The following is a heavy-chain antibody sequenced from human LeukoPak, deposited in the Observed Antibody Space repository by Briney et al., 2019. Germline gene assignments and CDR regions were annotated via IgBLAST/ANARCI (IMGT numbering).Heavy chain of an antibody. Sequence: GLSLRLSCAASGFTFSRYNMNWVRQAPGKGLEWVSSISSSSTYIYYADSVQGRCTISRDNAKNSLSLQMNSLRAEDTAVYFCAREMYGDYGFDYWGQGTLVTVSS. CDR3: AREMYGDYGFDY. J-gene: IGHJ4*02. CDR2: ISSSSTYI. V-gene: IGHV3-21*01. D-gene: IGHD4-17*01. CDR1: GFTFSRYN.